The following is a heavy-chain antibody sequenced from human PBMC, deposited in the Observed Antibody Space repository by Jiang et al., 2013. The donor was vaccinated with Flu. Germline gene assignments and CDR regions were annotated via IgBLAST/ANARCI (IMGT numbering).Heavy chain of an antibody. Sequence: GPGLVKPSETPSLTCTVSGGSISSYYWSWIRQPPGKGLEWIGYIYYSGSTNYNPSLKSRVTISVDTSKNQFSLKLSSVTAADTAVYYCALHSRVRGVTYEEWFDPWGPGEPWSPSPQ. CDR1: GGSISSYY. CDR3: ALHSRVRGVTYEEWFDP. J-gene: IGHJ5*02. D-gene: IGHD3-10*01. CDR2: IYYSGST. V-gene: IGHV4-59*01.